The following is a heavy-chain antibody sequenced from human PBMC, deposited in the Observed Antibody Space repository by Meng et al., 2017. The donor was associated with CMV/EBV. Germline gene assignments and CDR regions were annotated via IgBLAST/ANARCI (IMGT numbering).Heavy chain of an antibody. CDR1: GYTFTSYY. Sequence: ASVKVSCKASGYTFTSYYMHWVRQAPGQGLEWMGIINPSGGSTSYAQKFQGRVTMTRDTSTSTVYMELSRLRSEDTAVYYCARDKRALRDYDSSGYYGYWGQGTLVTVSS. J-gene: IGHJ4*02. V-gene: IGHV1-46*01. CDR3: ARDKRALRDYDSSGYYGY. CDR2: INPSGGST. D-gene: IGHD3-22*01.